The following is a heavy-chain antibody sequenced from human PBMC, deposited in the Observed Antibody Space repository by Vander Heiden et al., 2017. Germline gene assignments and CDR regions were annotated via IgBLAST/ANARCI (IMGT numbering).Heavy chain of an antibody. V-gene: IGHV3-53*01. CDR2: LYSSGTT. D-gene: IGHD3-22*01. CDR3: AKTAGSDSSGYYYDF. J-gene: IGHJ4*02. Sequence: EVQLVESGGGLIQPGGSLRLSCAASGFTVSSNYMTWVRKAPGKGLEWVSVLYSSGTTYYADSMEGRFIISRDNSKNTLYLQMNSLRAEDTAVYYCAKTAGSDSSGYYYDFWGQGTLVTVSS. CDR1: GFTVSSNY.